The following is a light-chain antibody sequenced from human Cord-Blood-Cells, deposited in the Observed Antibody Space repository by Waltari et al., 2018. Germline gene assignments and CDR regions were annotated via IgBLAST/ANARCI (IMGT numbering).Light chain of an antibody. CDR1: QSVLYSSNHQNY. J-gene: IGKJ4*01. Sequence: DIVMTQSPDSLAVSLGERATINCKSSQSVLYSSNHQNYLAWDQQNPGPPPKLLMYWASTRESGVAARFSGSGSGTEFTLTIISLQAEDVAVYYCQQYYSTPLTFVGGTKVEIK. V-gene: IGKV4-1*01. CDR3: QQYYSTPLT. CDR2: WAS.